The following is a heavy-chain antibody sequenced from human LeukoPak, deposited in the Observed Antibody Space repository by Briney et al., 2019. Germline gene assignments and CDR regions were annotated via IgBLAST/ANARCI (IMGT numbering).Heavy chain of an antibody. D-gene: IGHD6-19*01. CDR2: ISVNNGNT. CDR3: ARAGSGWSYFDY. CDR1: GYSFTNDA. J-gene: IGHJ4*02. Sequence: ASVKVSCKASGYSFTNDAISWVRQAPGQGLEWMGWISVNNGNTDYVQNIQGRVTMTTDTSTSTVYMELRSLRSDDTAVYYCARAGSGWSYFDYWGQGTLVTVSS. V-gene: IGHV1-18*01.